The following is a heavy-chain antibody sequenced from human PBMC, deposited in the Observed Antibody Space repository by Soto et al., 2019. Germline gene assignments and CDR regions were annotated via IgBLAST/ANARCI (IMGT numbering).Heavy chain of an antibody. D-gene: IGHD1-20*01. J-gene: IGHJ4*02. V-gene: IGHV3-23*01. CDR2: ISVPGGRA. CDR3: GGHWYNY. CDR1: GFTFSSSA. Sequence: EVQLLESGGGLVQPGGSLRLSCAVSGFTFSSSAMSWVRLAPGKGLEWVSLISVPGGRANYADSVKGRFTISIDNSKNTVYLQMNSLRAEDTAVYYCGGHWYNYWGQGTLVTVSS.